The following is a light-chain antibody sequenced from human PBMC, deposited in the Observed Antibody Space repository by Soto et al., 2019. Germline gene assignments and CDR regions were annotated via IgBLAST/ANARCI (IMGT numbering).Light chain of an antibody. CDR1: SGHSSYT. J-gene: IGLJ2*01. CDR3: QTWGTGFRV. V-gene: IGLV4-69*01. CDR2: LNSDGSH. Sequence: QLVLTQSPSASASLGASVKLTCTLSSGHSSYTIAWHQQQPEKSPRYLMKLNSDGSHSKGDGIPDRFSGSSSGAERYLTISSLQSEDEADYYCQTWGTGFRVFGGGTKVTVL.